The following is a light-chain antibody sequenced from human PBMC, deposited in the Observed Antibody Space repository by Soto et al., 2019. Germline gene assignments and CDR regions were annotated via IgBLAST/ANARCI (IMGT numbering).Light chain of an antibody. CDR2: DTS. CDR1: RGIGST. Sequence: EVVMTQSPATLSVSPGERATLSCRASRGIGSTLAWYQQKPGQTPRLLIYDTSTRATGVPARFIGSQSGAEFTLTITSLQSEDFASYYCQHYVTWPLAFGGGTRVENK. J-gene: IGKJ4*01. CDR3: QHYVTWPLA. V-gene: IGKV3-15*01.